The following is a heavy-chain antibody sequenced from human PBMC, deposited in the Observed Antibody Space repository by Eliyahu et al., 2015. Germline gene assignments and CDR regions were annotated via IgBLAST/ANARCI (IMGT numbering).Heavy chain of an antibody. Sequence: EVQLVESGGGLIQPGXSXXLSCXAXGFTVSNNYMSWVRQAPGKGLEWVSVFYSAGSTYYADSVRGRFTISRDNSKNTLYLQMNSLRAEDTAVYYCARSGDYGDYFDYWGQGTVVTVSS. D-gene: IGHD4-17*01. CDR2: FYSAGST. J-gene: IGHJ4*02. CDR3: ARSGDYGDYFDY. V-gene: IGHV3-53*01. CDR1: GFTVSNNY.